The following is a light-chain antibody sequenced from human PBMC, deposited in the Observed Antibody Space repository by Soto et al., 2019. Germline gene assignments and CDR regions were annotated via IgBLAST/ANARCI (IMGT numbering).Light chain of an antibody. J-gene: IGKJ1*01. CDR2: AAS. V-gene: IGKV1-39*01. Sequence: DIQMTQSPSSLSASVGDRVTITCRASQSISNYLNWYQQKPGKAPKLLIYAASSLQSGVPSRFSGSGSGTEFTLTISSLQPEDFATYYCQQYRTFGQGTKVDI. CDR1: QSISNY. CDR3: QQYRT.